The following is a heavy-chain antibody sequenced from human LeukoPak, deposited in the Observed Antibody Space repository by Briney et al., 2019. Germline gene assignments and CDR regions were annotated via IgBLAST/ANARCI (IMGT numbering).Heavy chain of an antibody. CDR2: ISYDGSNK. Sequence: GGSLRLSCAASGFTFSSYAMHWVRQAPGKGLEWVAVISYDGSNKYYADSVKGRFTISRDNSKNTLYLQMNSLRAEDTAVYYCANSAVAGARKRFDPWGQGTLVTVSS. J-gene: IGHJ5*02. CDR3: ANSAVAGARKRFDP. CDR1: GFTFSSYA. D-gene: IGHD6-19*01. V-gene: IGHV3-30-3*01.